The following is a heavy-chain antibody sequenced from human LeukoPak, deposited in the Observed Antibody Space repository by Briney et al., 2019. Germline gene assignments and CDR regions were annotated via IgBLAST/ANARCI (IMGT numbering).Heavy chain of an antibody. CDR2: VHLDGRT. CDR3: AREGAFHRPLDY. CDR1: GXSITTTNG. Sequence: PSETLSLTCGVSGXSITTTNGWTWVRQPPGKGLEWIGEVHLDGRTNYNPSLESRLPISVDLYETHISLRLPSVPAADTAVYYCAREGAFHRPLDYSGQGPLVTVSS. V-gene: IGHV4-4*02. J-gene: IGHJ4*02.